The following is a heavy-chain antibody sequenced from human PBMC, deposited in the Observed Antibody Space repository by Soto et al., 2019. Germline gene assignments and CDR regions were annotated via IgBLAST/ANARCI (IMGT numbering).Heavy chain of an antibody. D-gene: IGHD4-17*01. J-gene: IGHJ4*02. CDR1: GFTFSSYA. CDR3: AKDSSIYGDYALFY. Sequence: GGSLRLSCAASGFTFSSYAMSWVRQAPGKGLEWVSAISGNGGSTYYADSVKGRFTISRDNSKNTLYLQMNSLRAEDTAVYYCAKDSSIYGDYALFYWGQGTLVTVSS. CDR2: ISGNGGST. V-gene: IGHV3-23*01.